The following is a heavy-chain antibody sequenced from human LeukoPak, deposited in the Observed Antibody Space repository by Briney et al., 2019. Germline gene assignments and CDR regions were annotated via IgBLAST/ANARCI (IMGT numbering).Heavy chain of an antibody. CDR1: GGSVSSGSYY. CDR2: IYYSGST. CDR3: ARVVVTMVRGLKRRAFGI. J-gene: IGHJ3*02. Sequence: PSETLSLTCTVSGGSVSSGSYYWSWIRQPPGKGLEWIGYIYYSGSTNYNPSLKSRVTISVDTSKDQFSLKLSSVTAADTAVYYCARVVVTMVRGLKRRAFGIWGQGTMVTVSS. D-gene: IGHD3-10*01. V-gene: IGHV4-61*01.